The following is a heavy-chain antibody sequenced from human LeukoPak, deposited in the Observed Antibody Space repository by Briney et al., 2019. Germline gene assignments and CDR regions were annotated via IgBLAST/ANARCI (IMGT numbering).Heavy chain of an antibody. V-gene: IGHV4-4*09. D-gene: IGHD2-15*01. J-gene: IGHJ6*03. CDR1: GGSISSYY. CDR2: IYTSGST. Sequence: SETLSLTCTVSGGSISSYYWSWIRQPPGKGLEWIGYIYTSGSTNYNPSLKSRVTISVDTSKNQFSPKLSSVTAADTAVYYCARSPCSGGSCYPNYYYYYMDVWGKGTTVTVSS. CDR3: ARSPCSGGSCYPNYYYYYMDV.